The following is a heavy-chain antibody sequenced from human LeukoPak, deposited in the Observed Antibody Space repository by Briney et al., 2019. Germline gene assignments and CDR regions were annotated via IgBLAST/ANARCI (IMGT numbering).Heavy chain of an antibody. CDR2: ISYSGST. CDR3: VRDRELNY. D-gene: IGHD3-10*01. V-gene: IGHV4-39*02. Sequence: PSETLSLTCTVSGGSISSSSHYWGWIRQPPGKGLEWIGSISYSGSTYYNPSLKSRVTISVDTSKNQFSLKLSSVTAADTAVYYCVRDRELNYWGQGTLVTVSS. J-gene: IGHJ4*02. CDR1: GGSISSSSHY.